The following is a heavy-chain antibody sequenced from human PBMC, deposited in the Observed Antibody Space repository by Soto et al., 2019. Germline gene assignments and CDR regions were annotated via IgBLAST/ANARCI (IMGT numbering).Heavy chain of an antibody. CDR1: GFTFRNYG. Sequence: GGSLRLSCAASGFTFRNYGIHWVRQAPGKGLEWVAVISSDGDNKYHADSVKGRFTISRDNSKDTLYLQMNSLRAEDTAVYYCAKDGDIAAAGYYFDYWGQGTLVTVSS. D-gene: IGHD6-13*01. V-gene: IGHV3-30*18. CDR2: ISSDGDNK. CDR3: AKDGDIAAAGYYFDY. J-gene: IGHJ4*02.